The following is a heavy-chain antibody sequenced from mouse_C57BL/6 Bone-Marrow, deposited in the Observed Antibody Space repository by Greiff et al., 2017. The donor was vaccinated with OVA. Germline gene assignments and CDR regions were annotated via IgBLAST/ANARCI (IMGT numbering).Heavy chain of an antibody. D-gene: IGHD1-1*01. CDR1: GYAFSSSW. CDR2: IYPGDGDT. CDR3: ARLLLRYSFYFDY. V-gene: IGHV1-82*01. J-gene: IGHJ2*01. Sequence: VQVVESGPELVKPGASVKISCKASGYAFSSSWMNWVKQRPGKGLEWIGRIYPGDGDTNYNGKFKGKATLTADKSSSTAYMQLSSLTSEDSAVYFCARLLLRYSFYFDYWGQGTTLTVSS.